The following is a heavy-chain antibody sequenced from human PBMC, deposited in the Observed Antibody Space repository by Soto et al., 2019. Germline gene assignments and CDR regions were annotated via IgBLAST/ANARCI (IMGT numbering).Heavy chain of an antibody. CDR3: TRGGATGAGIYHFEN. CDR1: GFTFNNNW. J-gene: IGHJ4*02. CDR2: IKSDGTTT. D-gene: IGHD3-10*01. V-gene: IGHV3-74*01. Sequence: EVQLVETGGGLVQPGGSLRLSCAASGFTFNNNWMHWGRQAPGKGLVWISRIKSDGTTTTYADFVKGRFIISRDNAKNTVYLQVNSLGGEDTAVYYCTRGGATGAGIYHFENWGQGTLVTVSS.